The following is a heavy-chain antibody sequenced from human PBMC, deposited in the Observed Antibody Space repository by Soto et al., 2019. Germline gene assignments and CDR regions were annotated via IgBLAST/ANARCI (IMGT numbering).Heavy chain of an antibody. V-gene: IGHV3-23*05. Sequence: GGSLTLSFLPSGFSFSTYTMKWVPPAPGKGLEWVSGIYGSDSSTHYADSVKGRFTISRDNSKNMVFLQMNSLRVEDTGVYYCAKDRHPDGIWTFDYWGQGTLVTVSS. CDR2: IYGSDSST. D-gene: IGHD3-9*01. CDR1: GFSFSTYT. J-gene: IGHJ4*02. CDR3: AKDRHPDGIWTFDY.